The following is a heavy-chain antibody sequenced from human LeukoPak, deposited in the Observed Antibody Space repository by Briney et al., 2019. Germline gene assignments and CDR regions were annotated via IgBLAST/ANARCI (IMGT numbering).Heavy chain of an antibody. CDR3: ARDNSVRDTAWWFDP. D-gene: IGHD2-21*02. V-gene: IGHV3-64*01. Sequence: GGSLRLSCAASGFTFSSYAMHWVRQAPGKGLEYVSAISSNGGSTYYANSVKGRFTISRDNSKNTLYLQMGSLRAEDMAVYYCARDNSVRDTAWWFDPWGQGTLVTVSS. CDR1: GFTFSSYA. CDR2: ISSNGGST. J-gene: IGHJ5*02.